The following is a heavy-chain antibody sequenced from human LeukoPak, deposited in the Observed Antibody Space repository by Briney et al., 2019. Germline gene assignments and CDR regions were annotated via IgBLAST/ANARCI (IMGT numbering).Heavy chain of an antibody. V-gene: IGHV4-59*11. CDR2: IDHTGST. Sequence: SETLSLTCSVSGDSISMHYWSWIRQPPGKGLEWIGYIDHTGSTNYNPSLNSRVTISRDTPKNHFSLKLSSVTAADTAVYYCARGQDTAMVGVDYWGQGTLVTVSS. CDR1: GDSISMHY. J-gene: IGHJ4*02. CDR3: ARGQDTAMVGVDY. D-gene: IGHD5-18*01.